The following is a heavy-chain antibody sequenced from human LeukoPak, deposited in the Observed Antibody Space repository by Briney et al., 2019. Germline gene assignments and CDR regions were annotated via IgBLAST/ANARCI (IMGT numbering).Heavy chain of an antibody. Sequence: SVKVSCKASGFTFTSSAMQWVRQARGQRLEWIGWIVVGSGNTNYAQKFQERVTITRDMSTSTAYMELSSLRSEDTAVYYCARDAVGATRALDYWGQGTLVTVSS. V-gene: IGHV1-58*02. D-gene: IGHD1-26*01. CDR2: IVVGSGNT. CDR3: ARDAVGATRALDY. J-gene: IGHJ4*02. CDR1: GFTFTSSA.